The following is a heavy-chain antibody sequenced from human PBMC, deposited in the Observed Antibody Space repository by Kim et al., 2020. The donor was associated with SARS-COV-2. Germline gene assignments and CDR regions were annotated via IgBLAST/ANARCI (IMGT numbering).Heavy chain of an antibody. CDR1: GFTFSSYA. CDR2: ISYDGSNK. D-gene: IGHD1-26*01. Sequence: GGSLRLSCAASGFTFSSYAMHWVRQAPGKGLEWVAVISYDGSNKYYADSVKGRFTISRDNSKNTLYLQMNSLRAEDTAVYYCARDAPGIVGATSQFDYWGQGTLVTVSS. J-gene: IGHJ4*02. V-gene: IGHV3-30*04. CDR3: ARDAPGIVGATSQFDY.